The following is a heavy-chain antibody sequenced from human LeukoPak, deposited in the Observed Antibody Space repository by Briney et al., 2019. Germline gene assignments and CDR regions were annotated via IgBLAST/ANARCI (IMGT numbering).Heavy chain of an antibody. CDR1: GFTFSSYS. J-gene: IGHJ4*02. CDR3: AKDRRIVVVVAATPGADY. CDR2: ISSSSTI. D-gene: IGHD2-15*01. Sequence: GGSLRLSCAASGFTFSSYSMNWVRQAPGKGLEWVSYISSSSTIYYADSVKGRFTISRDNAKNSLYLQMNSLRAEDTAVYYCAKDRRIVVVVAATPGADYWGQGTLVTVSS. V-gene: IGHV3-48*01.